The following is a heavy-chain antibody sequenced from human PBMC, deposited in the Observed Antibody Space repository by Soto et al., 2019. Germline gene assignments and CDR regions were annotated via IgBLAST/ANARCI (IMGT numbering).Heavy chain of an antibody. CDR2: IIPIFGTA. Sequence: QMQLVQSGAEVKKPGSSVKVSCKASGGTFSSYAISWVRQAPGQGLEWMGGIIPIFGTANYAQKFQGRVTITADESTSTAYMELSSLRSEDTAVYYCARVIAAAGTYYYYYGMDVWGQGTTVTVSS. V-gene: IGHV1-69*01. CDR3: ARVIAAAGTYYYYYGMDV. J-gene: IGHJ6*02. D-gene: IGHD6-13*01. CDR1: GGTFSSYA.